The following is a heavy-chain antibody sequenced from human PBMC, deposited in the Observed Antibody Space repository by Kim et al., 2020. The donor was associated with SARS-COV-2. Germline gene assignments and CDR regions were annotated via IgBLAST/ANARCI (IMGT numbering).Heavy chain of an antibody. D-gene: IGHD2-15*01. CDR2: INYKVYET. CDR3: AKDKKSVGYSFDH. V-gene: IGHV3-23*01. CDR1: GFNFDNYV. Sequence: GGSLRLSCAASGFNFDNYVMFWVRQAPGKGLEWVAGINYKVYETHYAVSVEGRFTISRDDSKNTLYLQMSSLSADDTAVYYCAKDKKSVGYSFDHWGQGTLVTVSS. J-gene: IGHJ4*02.